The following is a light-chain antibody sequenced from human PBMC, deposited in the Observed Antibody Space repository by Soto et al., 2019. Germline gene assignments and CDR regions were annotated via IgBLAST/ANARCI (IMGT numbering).Light chain of an antibody. Sequence: QSALTQPASVSGSPGQSITISCTGTSSDVGGYNLVSWYQHHRGKAPKVIIYEDSKRPSGAYNRFSGSKSGNTASLTISGLQAEDEADYYCCSYAGSSSWVFGGGTKLTVL. CDR3: CSYAGSSSWV. CDR1: SSDVGGYNL. CDR2: EDS. V-gene: IGLV2-23*01. J-gene: IGLJ2*01.